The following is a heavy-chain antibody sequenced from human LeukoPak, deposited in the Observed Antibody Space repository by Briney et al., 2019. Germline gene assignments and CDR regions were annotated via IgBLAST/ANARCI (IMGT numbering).Heavy chain of an antibody. Sequence: AQTLSLTCTVSGGSISSGDYYWSWIHQPPGKGLEWIGYIYYSGSTYYNPSLKSRVTISVDTSKNQFSLKQSSGTAADTAVYYCARPYAGIGDAFDIWGQGTMVTVSS. CDR3: ARPYAGIGDAFDI. CDR2: IYYSGST. D-gene: IGHD2-8*01. V-gene: IGHV4-30-4*08. J-gene: IGHJ3*02. CDR1: GGSISSGDYY.